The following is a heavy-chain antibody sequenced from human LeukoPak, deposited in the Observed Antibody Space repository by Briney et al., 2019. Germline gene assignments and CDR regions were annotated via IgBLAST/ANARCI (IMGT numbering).Heavy chain of an antibody. CDR2: IFHSGNT. J-gene: IGHJ4*02. D-gene: IGHD3-10*01. Sequence: SGTLSLTCGVSGDSISSSNWWSWVRQPPGKGLEWIGEIFHSGNTNYNPSLKSRVTISVDKSKNQFSLKLSSVTAADTAVYYCAKSYYYASGLDYWGQGTLVTVSS. CDR1: GDSISSSNW. V-gene: IGHV4-4*02. CDR3: AKSYYYASGLDY.